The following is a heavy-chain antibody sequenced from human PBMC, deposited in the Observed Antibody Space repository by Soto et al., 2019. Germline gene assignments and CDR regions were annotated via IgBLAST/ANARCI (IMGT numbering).Heavy chain of an antibody. Sequence: ASVKVSCKASGYVFTDSFMHWVRQAPREGLEGMGIINVSGGGTTNAQKIQDRVTMTRHTSTSTVYMEVSSLRSEDTAVYYSVRRIGLYTNGILFDHWGQGTPVTVSS. CDR3: VRRIGLYTNGILFDH. V-gene: IGHV1-46*01. J-gene: IGHJ4*02. CDR2: INVSGGGT. D-gene: IGHD5-18*01. CDR1: GYVFTDSF.